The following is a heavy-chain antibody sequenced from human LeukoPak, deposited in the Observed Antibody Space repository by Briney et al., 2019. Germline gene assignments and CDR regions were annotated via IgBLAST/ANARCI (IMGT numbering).Heavy chain of an antibody. V-gene: IGHV5-51*01. Sequence: GESLKISCKGSGYSFTSYWIGWVRQMPGKGLEWMGIIYPGDSDTRYSPSFQGQVTISADKSISTAYLQWSSLKASDTAMYYCARFSMMTAVAETFDYWGQGTLVTVSS. CDR1: GYSFTSYW. CDR2: IYPGDSDT. D-gene: IGHD6-19*01. J-gene: IGHJ4*02. CDR3: ARFSMMTAVAETFDY.